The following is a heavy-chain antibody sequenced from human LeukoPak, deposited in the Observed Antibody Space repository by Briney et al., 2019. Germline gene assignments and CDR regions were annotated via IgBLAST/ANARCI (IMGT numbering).Heavy chain of an antibody. CDR2: ISSNGDST. D-gene: IGHD6-19*01. CDR1: GFTFSNYA. CDR3: ARADSSGWYFYFDH. V-gene: IGHV3-64*01. Sequence: GGSLRLSCAASGFTFSNYAMHWVRQAPGKGLEYVSAISSNGDSTYYASSVKGRFTISRDNSKNTLHLQMGSLRAEDMAVYYYARADSSGWYFYFDHWGQGTLVTVSS. J-gene: IGHJ4*02.